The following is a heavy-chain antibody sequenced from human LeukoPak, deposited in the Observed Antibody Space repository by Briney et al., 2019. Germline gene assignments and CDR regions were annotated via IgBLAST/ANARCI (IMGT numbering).Heavy chain of an antibody. CDR3: AKRADYYDSSRALYDAFDL. CDR2: IRYDGSDK. D-gene: IGHD3-16*01. CDR1: GFTFRTYG. V-gene: IGHV3-30*02. Sequence: PGGSLRLSCAAPGFTFRTYGMHWVRQAPGKGLEWVTFIRYDGSDKFYADSVRGRFTISRDNSKNTLFLQLNSLRVEDTAVYYCAKRADYYDSSRALYDAFDLWGQGTMVTVSS. J-gene: IGHJ3*01.